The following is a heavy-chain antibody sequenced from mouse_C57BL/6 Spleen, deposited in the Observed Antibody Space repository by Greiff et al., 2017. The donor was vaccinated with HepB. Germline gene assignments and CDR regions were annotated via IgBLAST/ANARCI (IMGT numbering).Heavy chain of an antibody. CDR2: IDPSDSET. D-gene: IGHD1-1*01. CDR1: GYTFTSYW. CDR3: AIWSYGSSYEAMDY. J-gene: IGHJ4*01. V-gene: IGHV1-52*01. Sequence: QVQLQQPGAELVRPGSSVKLSCKASGYTFTSYWMHWVRQRPIQGLEWIGNIDPSDSETHYNQNFKDKATLTVDKSSSTAYMQLSSLTSEDSAVYDCAIWSYGSSYEAMDYWGQGPSVTVSS.